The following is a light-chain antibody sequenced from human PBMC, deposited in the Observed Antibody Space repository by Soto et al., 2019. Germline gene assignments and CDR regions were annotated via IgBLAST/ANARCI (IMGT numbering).Light chain of an antibody. V-gene: IGKV1-39*01. CDR3: QQTYTTPPFT. CDR2: ATS. Sequence: DIQMTQSPSSLSASVGDRVTITCRASQSISTYLNWYQQKPARAPNLLIYATSTLQSGVPSRFSGSGSGTDFTLTISSLQPEDFATYYCQQTYTTPPFTFGQGTKLEIK. J-gene: IGKJ2*01. CDR1: QSISTY.